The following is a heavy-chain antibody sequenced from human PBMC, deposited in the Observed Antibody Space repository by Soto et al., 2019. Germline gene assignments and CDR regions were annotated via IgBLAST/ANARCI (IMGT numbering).Heavy chain of an antibody. D-gene: IGHD3-3*01. V-gene: IGHV1-2*04. CDR3: ARSRITIFGVVSSRYYGMDV. CDR1: GYTFTGYY. J-gene: IGHJ6*02. CDR2: INPNSGGT. Sequence: GASVKVSCKASGYTFTGYYMHWVRQAPGQGLEWMGWINPNSGGTNYARKFQGWVTMTRDTSISTAYMELSRLRSDDTAVYYCARSRITIFGVVSSRYYGMDVWGQGTTVTVSS.